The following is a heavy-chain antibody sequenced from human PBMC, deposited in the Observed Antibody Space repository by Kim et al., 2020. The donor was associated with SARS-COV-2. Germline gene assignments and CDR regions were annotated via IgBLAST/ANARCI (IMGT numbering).Heavy chain of an antibody. Sequence: SVKVSCKASGGTFRSYSIRWVRQAPGQGLEWMGGIIPIFGTANYAQKFQGRVTITADESTSTAYMELSSLRSEDTAVYYCARGGYSLRLYYYYGMDVWGQGTTVTVSS. CDR1: GGTFRSYS. CDR3: ARGGYSLRLYYYYGMDV. CDR2: IIPIFGTA. D-gene: IGHD5-18*01. V-gene: IGHV1-69*13. J-gene: IGHJ6*02.